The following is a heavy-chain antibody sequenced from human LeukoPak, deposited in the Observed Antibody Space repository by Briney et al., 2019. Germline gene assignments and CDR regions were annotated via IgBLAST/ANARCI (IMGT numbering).Heavy chain of an antibody. CDR3: ARCSSTSCYMSDY. CDR1: GYTFTGYY. V-gene: IGHV1-2*02. CDR2: INPNSGGT. J-gene: IGHJ4*02. Sequence: GASVKVSCKASGYTFTGYYMHWVRQAPGQGLEWMGWINPNSGGTNYAQKFQGRVTMTRDTSISTAYMELSRLRSDDTAVYYCARCSSTSCYMSDYWGQGTLVTVSS. D-gene: IGHD2-2*02.